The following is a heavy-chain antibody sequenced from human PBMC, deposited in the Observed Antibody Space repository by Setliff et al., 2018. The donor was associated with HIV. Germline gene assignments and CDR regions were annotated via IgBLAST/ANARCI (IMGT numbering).Heavy chain of an antibody. CDR2: ISGSGGST. J-gene: IGHJ4*02. D-gene: IGHD3-22*01. Sequence: GGSLRLSCAASGFTFSNYGMSWVRQAPGKGLEWVSAISGSGGSTYYADSVKGRFTISRDNSKNTLYLQMNSLRAEDTAVYYCAGAYYYESSGYYWVYWGQGTLVTVSS. CDR1: GFTFSNYG. V-gene: IGHV3-23*01. CDR3: AGAYYYESSGYYWVY.